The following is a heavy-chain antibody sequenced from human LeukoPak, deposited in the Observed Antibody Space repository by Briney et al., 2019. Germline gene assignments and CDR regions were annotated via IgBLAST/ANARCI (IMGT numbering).Heavy chain of an antibody. CDR2: VDPEDGET. J-gene: IGHJ4*02. D-gene: IGHD3-10*01. V-gene: IGHV1-69-2*01. CDR3: ATDLGRESQTPFDY. Sequence: ATVKISCKVSGYTFTDYYMHWVQQAPGKGLEWMGFVDPEDGETIYAEKFQGRVTITADTSTDTAYMELSSLRSEDTAVYYCATDLGRESQTPFDYWGQGTLVTVSS. CDR1: GYTFTDYY.